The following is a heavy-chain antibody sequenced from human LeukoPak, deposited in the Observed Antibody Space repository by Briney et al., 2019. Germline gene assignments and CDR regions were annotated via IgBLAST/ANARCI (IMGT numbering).Heavy chain of an antibody. D-gene: IGHD6-13*01. Sequence: PGGSLRLSCTPSGSTFCIYAMSCVRQAPGKGLEWVSAISGSGGSTDYADSVKGRFTISRDKSKNTRYLQMSSLRAEDTAVYYCAKEDRYTSSWYSFIVYWGQGTLVTVSS. CDR3: AKEDRYTSSWYSFIVY. CDR2: ISGSGGST. V-gene: IGHV3-23*01. CDR1: GSTFCIYA. J-gene: IGHJ4*02.